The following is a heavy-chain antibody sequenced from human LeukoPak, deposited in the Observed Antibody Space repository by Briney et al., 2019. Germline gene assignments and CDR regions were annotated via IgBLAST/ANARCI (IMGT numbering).Heavy chain of an antibody. Sequence: KPSETLSLTCTVFGGSTSTSTYYWGWIRQPPGKGLEWIGSISYSGSTYNNPSLKSRVTISVDTSKNQFSLKLSSVTAPDTAVYYCARRVYSGSYNWYFDLWGRGTLVTVSS. CDR3: ARRVYSGSYNWYFDL. CDR1: GGSTSTSTYY. V-gene: IGHV4-39*01. CDR2: ISYSGST. J-gene: IGHJ2*01. D-gene: IGHD1-26*01.